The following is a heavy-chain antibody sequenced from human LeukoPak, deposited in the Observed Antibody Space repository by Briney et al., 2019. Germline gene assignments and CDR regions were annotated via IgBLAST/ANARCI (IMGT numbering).Heavy chain of an antibody. CDR2: INPNSGGT. D-gene: IGHD3/OR15-3a*01. CDR3: ARDRTGPPYYMDV. J-gene: IGHJ6*03. V-gene: IGHV1-2*02. CDR1: GYTFTGYY. Sequence: ASVKVSCKASGYTFTGYYMHRVRQAPGQGLEWMGWINPNSGGTNYAQKFQGRVTMTRDTSISTAYMELSRLRSDDTAVYYCARDRTGPPYYMDVWGKGTTVTVSS.